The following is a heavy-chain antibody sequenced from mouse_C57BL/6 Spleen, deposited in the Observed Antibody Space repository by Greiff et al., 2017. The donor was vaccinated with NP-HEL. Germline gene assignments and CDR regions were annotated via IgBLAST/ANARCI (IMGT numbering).Heavy chain of an antibody. J-gene: IGHJ2*01. Sequence: DVQLQESGAELVRPGASVKLSCTASGFNIKDYYMHWVKQRPEQGLEWIGRIDPEDGDTEYAPKFQGKATMTADTSSNTAYLQLSSLTSEDTAVYYCTTITTVVATRDYFDYWGQGTTLTVSS. V-gene: IGHV14-1*01. D-gene: IGHD1-1*01. CDR3: TTITTVVATRDYFDY. CDR1: GFNIKDYY. CDR2: IDPEDGDT.